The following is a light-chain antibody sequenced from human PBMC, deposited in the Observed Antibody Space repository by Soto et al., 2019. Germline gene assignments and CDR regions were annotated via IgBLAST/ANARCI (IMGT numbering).Light chain of an antibody. CDR3: QQYGRSPA. V-gene: IGKV3-20*01. CDR1: QSVSSSY. CDR2: GAS. Sequence: EIVLTQSPGTLSLSPGERATLSCRASQSVSSSYLAWYQQKPGQAPRLLIYGASSRATGIPDRFSGSGSGTDFTLTISRLEHEDVALYYCQQYGRSPAFGGGTKVEIK. J-gene: IGKJ4*01.